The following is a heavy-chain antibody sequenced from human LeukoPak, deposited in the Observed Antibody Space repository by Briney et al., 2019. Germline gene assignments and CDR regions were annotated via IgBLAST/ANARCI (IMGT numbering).Heavy chain of an antibody. CDR2: IYYSGST. V-gene: IGHV4-59*12. Sequence: SETLSLTCTVSGGSISSYYWSWIRQPPGKGLEWIGYIYYSGSTNYNPSLKSRVTISVDTSKNQFSLKLSSVTAADTAVYYCARARKRWHSQWFDPWGQGTLVTVSS. CDR1: GGSISSYY. J-gene: IGHJ5*02. CDR3: ARARKRWHSQWFDP. D-gene: IGHD5-24*01.